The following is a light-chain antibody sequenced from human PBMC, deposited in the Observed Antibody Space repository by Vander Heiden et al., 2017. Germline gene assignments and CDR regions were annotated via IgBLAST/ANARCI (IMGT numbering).Light chain of an antibody. CDR3: RQRSNLLT. J-gene: IGKJ4*01. CDR1: QSVSSY. V-gene: IGKV3-11*01. Sequence: EIVLTQSPATLSLSPGERATLPCRASQSVSSYLAWYQQKPGQAPRLLIYDASNRATGIPARFSGSGSGTDFTLTISSLEPEDFAVYYCRQRSNLLTFGGGTKVEIK. CDR2: DAS.